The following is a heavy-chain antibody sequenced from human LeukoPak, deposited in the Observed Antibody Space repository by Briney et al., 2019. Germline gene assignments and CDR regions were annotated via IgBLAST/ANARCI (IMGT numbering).Heavy chain of an antibody. V-gene: IGHV1-2*02. CDR2: INPNSGGT. J-gene: IGHJ4*02. CDR1: GYTFTGYY. CDR3: ARGGGTRYSSSWYYFDY. D-gene: IGHD6-13*01. Sequence: GASVKVSCKASGYTFTGYYMHWVRQAPGQGLEWMGWINPNSGGTNYAQKFQGRVTMTRDTSISTAYMELSRLRSDDTAVYYCARGGGTRYSSSWYYFDYWGQGTLVTVSS.